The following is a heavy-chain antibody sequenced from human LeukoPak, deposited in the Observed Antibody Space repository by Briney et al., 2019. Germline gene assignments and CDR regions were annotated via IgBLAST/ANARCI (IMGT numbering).Heavy chain of an antibody. CDR3: AKDPFFDY. J-gene: IGHJ4*02. CDR1: GFTFSSYA. V-gene: IGHV3-23*01. CDR2: INGSGGRT. Sequence: QTGGSLRLSCAASGFTFSSYAMTWVRQAPGKGLEWVSGINGSGGRTYYAVSVKGRFTISRDNSKNTLYLQMNSLRAEDTAIYYCAKDPFFDYWGQGTLVTVSS.